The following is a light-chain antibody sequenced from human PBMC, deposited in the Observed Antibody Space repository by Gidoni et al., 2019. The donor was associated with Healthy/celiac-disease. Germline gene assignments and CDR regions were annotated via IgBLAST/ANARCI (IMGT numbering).Light chain of an antibody. CDR2: AAS. Sequence: DIQMTQSPSSLSASLGHRVTITCRASQSISSYLNGYQQKPGKAPKLLIYAASSLQSGVPSRFSGSGSGTDFTLTISSLQPEDFATYYCQQSYSTLPWTFGQGTKVEIK. V-gene: IGKV1-39*01. CDR3: QQSYSTLPWT. CDR1: QSISSY. J-gene: IGKJ1*01.